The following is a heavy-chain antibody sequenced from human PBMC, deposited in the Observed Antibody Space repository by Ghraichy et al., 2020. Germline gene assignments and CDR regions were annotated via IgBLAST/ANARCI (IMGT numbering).Heavy chain of an antibody. CDR1: GGSVSSGSYY. J-gene: IGHJ3*02. Sequence: SETLSPTCTVSGGSVSSGSYYWSWIRQPPGKGLEWIGYIYYSGSTNYNPSLKSRVTISVDTSKNQFSLKLSSVTAEDTAVYYCADGVAFDIWGQGTMVTVSS. CDR3: ADGVAFDI. D-gene: IGHD4-17*01. V-gene: IGHV4-61*01. CDR2: IYYSGST.